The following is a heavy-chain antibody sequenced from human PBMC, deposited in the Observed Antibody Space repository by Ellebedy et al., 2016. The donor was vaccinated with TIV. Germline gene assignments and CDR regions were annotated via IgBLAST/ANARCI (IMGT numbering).Heavy chain of an antibody. V-gene: IGHV1-2*02. CDR1: GYTFTDYT. Sequence: ASVKVSXXASGYTFTDYTLHWVRQAPGQGFEWMGLMNPDSGDTYYAQKFQARVTMTSDASITTAYLEVSRLSSDDTALYYCARDYWGSYEYWGQGTLVTVSS. CDR3: ARDYWGSYEY. J-gene: IGHJ4*02. D-gene: IGHD3-16*01. CDR2: MNPDSGDT.